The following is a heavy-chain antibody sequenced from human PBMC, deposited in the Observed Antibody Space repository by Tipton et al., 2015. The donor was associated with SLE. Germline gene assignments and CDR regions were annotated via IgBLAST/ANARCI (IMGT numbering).Heavy chain of an antibody. CDR1: GFTFSSYA. J-gene: IGHJ4*02. D-gene: IGHD1-26*01. V-gene: IGHV3-30*04. CDR3: AGELLDYFDF. CDR2: ISYDGSYK. Sequence: SLRLSCAASGFTFSSYAMHWVRQAPGKGLEWVAVISYDGSYKYYANSVKGRFTISRDNSKNTLYLQMNSLRVEDTAVYYCAGELLDYFDFWGQGTLVTVSS.